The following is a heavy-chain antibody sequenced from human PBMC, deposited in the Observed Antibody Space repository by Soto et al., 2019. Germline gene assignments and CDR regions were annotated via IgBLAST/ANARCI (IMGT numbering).Heavy chain of an antibody. V-gene: IGHV1-18*04. CDR1: GYTFTTYG. Sequence: SGAEVKKPGASVKVSCKASGYTFTTYGISWVRQAPGQGLEWMGWISGYNGNTKYAQKFQGRVTMTTDTPTNTAYMELRGLRSDDTAMYYCARERECYYESSGNYDYQYGRDVWGQWTTVTVS. CDR3: ARERECYYESSGNYDYQYGRDV. CDR2: ISGYNGNT. J-gene: IGHJ6*02. D-gene: IGHD3-22*01.